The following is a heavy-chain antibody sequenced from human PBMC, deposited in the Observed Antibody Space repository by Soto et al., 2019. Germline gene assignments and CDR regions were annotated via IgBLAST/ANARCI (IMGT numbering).Heavy chain of an antibody. Sequence: PGGSLRLSCAASGFAFSTFAMTWVRQAPGKGLEWVAAISVSGNNAYYADSVKERFTISRDNSQNSVFLQMSSLRADDTAVYYCAIDQLRPGILYSLGVLLPEYGLWGQGTLVTVSS. CDR3: AIDQLRPGILYSLGVLLPEYGL. D-gene: IGHD3-22*01. J-gene: IGHJ4*02. V-gene: IGHV3-23*01. CDR2: ISVSGNNA. CDR1: GFAFSTFA.